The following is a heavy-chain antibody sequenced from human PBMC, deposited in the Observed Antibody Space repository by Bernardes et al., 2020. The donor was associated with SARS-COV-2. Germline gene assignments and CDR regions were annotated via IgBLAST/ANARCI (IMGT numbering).Heavy chain of an antibody. J-gene: IGHJ6*02. D-gene: IGHD6-13*01. CDR1: GASINSGSYY. V-gene: IGHV4-61*02. CDR2: TLSTGST. Sequence: SETLSLTCTVSGASINSGSYYWTWLRLPAGKGLEWMGRTLSTGSTNYNPSLRSRVAISLDTANNQFSLKLTSVTAADTGVYYCGRVASSRRFYGMDVWGQGTTVTVSS. CDR3: GRVASSRRFYGMDV.